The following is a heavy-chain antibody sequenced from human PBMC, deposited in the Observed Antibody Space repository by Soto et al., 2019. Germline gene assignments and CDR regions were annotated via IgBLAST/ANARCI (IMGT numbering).Heavy chain of an antibody. V-gene: IGHV3-15*07. CDR3: TTDPHCGGDCPRGY. Sequence: EVQLVESGGGLVKPGESLRLSCAASGFTFSNGWMNWVRQAPGKGLEWVGRIKSKTDGGTTDYAPPVKGRFTISRDDSKNTLYLQMNSLKIEDTAVYYCTTDPHCGGDCPRGYWGQGTLVTVSS. D-gene: IGHD2-21*02. J-gene: IGHJ4*02. CDR2: IKSKTDGGTT. CDR1: GFTFSNGW.